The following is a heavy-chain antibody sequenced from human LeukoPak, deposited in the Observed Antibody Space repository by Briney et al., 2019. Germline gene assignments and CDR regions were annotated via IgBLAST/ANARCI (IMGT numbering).Heavy chain of an antibody. CDR2: IRYDGSNI. J-gene: IGHJ6*03. V-gene: IGHV3-30*02. CDR1: AFTFSNYG. CDR3: AKTHGPYCSGGSCLDYYYYMDV. Sequence: GGSLTLSCVASAFTFSNYGMHWVRQAPGKGLEWVAFIRYDGSNIYCADSVKGRFTISRDNSKNTLYLQMNSLRPEDTAVYFCAKTHGPYCSGGSCLDYYYYMDVWGKGTTVTVSS. D-gene: IGHD2-15*01.